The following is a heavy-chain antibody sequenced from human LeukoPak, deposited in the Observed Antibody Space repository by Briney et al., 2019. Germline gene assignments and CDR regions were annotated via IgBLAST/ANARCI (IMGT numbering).Heavy chain of an antibody. Sequence: ASGNLSCKASGGTFTSYAISWVRQSPGQGLEWMGGIIPIFGTANYAQKFQGRVTITADESTSTAYMELSSLRSEDTAVYYCARATYYYDSSGFDFDYWGQGTLVTVSS. CDR2: IIPIFGTA. CDR1: GGTFTSYA. V-gene: IGHV1-69*13. D-gene: IGHD3-22*01. CDR3: ARATYYYDSSGFDFDY. J-gene: IGHJ4*02.